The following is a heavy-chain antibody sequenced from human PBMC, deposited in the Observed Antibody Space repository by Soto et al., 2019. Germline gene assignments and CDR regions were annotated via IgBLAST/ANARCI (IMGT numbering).Heavy chain of an antibody. V-gene: IGHV1-3*01. CDR1: GYTFTSYA. Sequence: GASVKVSCKASGYTFTSYAMHWVRQAPGQRLQWMGWINAGNGNTKYSQKFQGRVTITRDTSASTAYMELSSLRSEDTAVYYCARGSYYDLWAFDIWGQGTMVTVSS. J-gene: IGHJ3*02. CDR2: INAGNGNT. CDR3: ARGSYYDLWAFDI. D-gene: IGHD1-26*01.